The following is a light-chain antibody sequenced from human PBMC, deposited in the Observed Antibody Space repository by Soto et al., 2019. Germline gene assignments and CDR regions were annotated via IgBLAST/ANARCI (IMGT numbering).Light chain of an antibody. V-gene: IGKV3-11*01. Sequence: EIVLTQSPATLSLSPGETATLSCRASQGVSRYLAWYQQKPGQAPRLLIYAASNRATGIPARFSGSGSGTDFTLTISSLEPEDFAVYYCQPRSDWPSTFGGGTKVQIK. CDR3: QPRSDWPST. CDR2: AAS. CDR1: QGVSRY. J-gene: IGKJ4*01.